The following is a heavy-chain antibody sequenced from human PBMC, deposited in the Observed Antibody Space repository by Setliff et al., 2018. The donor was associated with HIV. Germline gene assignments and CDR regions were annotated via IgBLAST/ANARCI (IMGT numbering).Heavy chain of an antibody. Sequence: SETLSLTCTVSGGSITTSTFYWGWIRQPPGKGLEWIGDLYYSGSSHYNPSLKSRVTISVDTSRNQFSLRLSSVTAADTAVYYCARDRVVRGVITTYYYMDVWGKGTTVTVSS. J-gene: IGHJ6*03. CDR2: LYYSGSS. CDR3: ARDRVVRGVITTYYYMDV. CDR1: GGSITTSTFY. D-gene: IGHD3-10*01. V-gene: IGHV4-39*02.